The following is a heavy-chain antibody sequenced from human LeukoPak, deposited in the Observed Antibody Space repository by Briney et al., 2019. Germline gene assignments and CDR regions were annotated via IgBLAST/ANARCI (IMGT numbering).Heavy chain of an antibody. D-gene: IGHD3-10*01. CDR3: AKTTFYYGSGSYYNGSDAFDI. CDR2: IRYDGSNK. J-gene: IGHJ3*02. V-gene: IGHV3-30*02. CDR1: GFTFRSYG. Sequence: GGSLRLSCAASGFTFRSYGMHWVRQAPGKGLEWVAFIRYDGSNKYYADSVKGRFTISRDNSKNTLYLQMNSLRAEDTAVYYCAKTTFYYGSGSYYNGSDAFDIWGQGTMVTVSS.